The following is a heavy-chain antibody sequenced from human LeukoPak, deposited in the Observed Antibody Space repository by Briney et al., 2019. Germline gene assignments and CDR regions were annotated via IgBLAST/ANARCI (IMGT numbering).Heavy chain of an antibody. V-gene: IGHV4-59*01. CDR1: GGSISSYY. CDR3: ARARGITPPRFDY. D-gene: IGHD1-26*01. J-gene: IGHJ4*02. Sequence: SETLSLTCTVSGGSISSYYWSWIRQPPGKGLEWLGYIYYSGSTNYNPSLKSRVTISVDTSKNQFSLKLSSVTAADTAVYYCARARGITPPRFDYWGQGTLVTVSS. CDR2: IYYSGST.